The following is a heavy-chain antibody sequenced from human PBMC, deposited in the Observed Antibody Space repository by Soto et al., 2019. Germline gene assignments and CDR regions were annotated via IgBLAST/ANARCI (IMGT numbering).Heavy chain of an antibody. J-gene: IGHJ5*02. Sequence: PSETLSLTCTVSGGSISSYYWSWIRQPPGKGLEWIGYIYYSGSTNYNPSLKSRVTISVDTSKNQFSLKLSSVTAADKAVYYCARGGWEFDPWGQGTLVTVSS. CDR2: IYYSGST. CDR1: GGSISSYY. CDR3: ARGGWEFDP. D-gene: IGHD1-26*01. V-gene: IGHV4-59*08.